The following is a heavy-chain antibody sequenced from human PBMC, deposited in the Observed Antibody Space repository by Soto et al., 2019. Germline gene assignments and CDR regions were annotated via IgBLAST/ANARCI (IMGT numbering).Heavy chain of an antibody. CDR2: IVPVFGMV. CDR1: RGTFNTSP. CDR3: ATPHLRGRQYDYRSPATASRYHSGLGV. V-gene: IGHV1-69*01. D-gene: IGHD3-3*01. Sequence: QVLLAQSGAEVKKPGSSVKVSCQTSRGTFNTSPISWVRQAPGQGLEWLGDIVPVFGMVNYAQQVQDRLNLTADESTTSVCMEVSRLTPEDTAVYFCATPHLRGRQYDYRSPATASRYHSGLGVWGQGTTVIVSS. J-gene: IGHJ6*02.